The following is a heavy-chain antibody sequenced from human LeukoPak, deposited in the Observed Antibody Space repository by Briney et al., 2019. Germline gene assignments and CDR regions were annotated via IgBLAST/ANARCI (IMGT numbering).Heavy chain of an antibody. Sequence: SETLSLTCTVSGGSISSGGYYWSWIRQPPGKGLEWIGYIYHSGSTYYNPSLKSRVTISVDRSKNQFSLKLSSVTAADTAVYYCARFPEKEWEPINGPGFDPWGQGTLVTVSS. CDR2: IYHSGST. V-gene: IGHV4-30-2*01. D-gene: IGHD1-26*01. J-gene: IGHJ5*02. CDR1: GGSISSGGYY. CDR3: ARFPEKEWEPINGPGFDP.